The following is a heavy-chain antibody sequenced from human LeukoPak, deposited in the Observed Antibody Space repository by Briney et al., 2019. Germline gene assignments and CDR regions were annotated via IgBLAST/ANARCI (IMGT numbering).Heavy chain of an antibody. CDR3: ARDPQDYYDSSGYPFDY. CDR2: IYYSGST. Sequence: AETLSLTCTVSGGSISSSSYYWGWIRQPPGKGLEWIGSIYYSGSTYYNPSLKSRVTISVDTSKNQFSLKLSSVTAADTAVYYCARDPQDYYDSSGYPFDYWGQGTLVTVSS. J-gene: IGHJ4*02. D-gene: IGHD3-22*01. V-gene: IGHV4-39*07. CDR1: GGSISSSSYY.